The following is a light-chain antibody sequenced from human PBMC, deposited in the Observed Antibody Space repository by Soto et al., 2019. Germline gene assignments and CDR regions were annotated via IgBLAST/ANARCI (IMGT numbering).Light chain of an antibody. Sequence: QSVLIQPPSASGTPGQRVTISCSGSSSNIGRNTVNWYQQFPGTAPKLLIYSNNQRPSGVPDRFSGSKSGTSASLAISGLQSEDEADYYCAAWDDSPKKVFGTGTKLTVL. CDR3: AAWDDSPKKV. CDR1: SSNIGRNT. J-gene: IGLJ1*01. CDR2: SNN. V-gene: IGLV1-44*01.